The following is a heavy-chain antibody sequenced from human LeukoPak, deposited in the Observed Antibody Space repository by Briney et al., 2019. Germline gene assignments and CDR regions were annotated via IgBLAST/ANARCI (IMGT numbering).Heavy chain of an antibody. CDR2: ISAYNGNT. Sequence: GASVKVSCKASGYTFTSYGISWVRQAPGQGLEWMGWISAYNGNTSYAQKLQGRVTMTTDTSTSTAYMELRSLRSDDTAVYYCARGEVAVAGTRRRRSQYYFDYWGQGTLVTVSS. D-gene: IGHD6-19*01. CDR3: ARGEVAVAGTRRRRSQYYFDY. CDR1: GYTFTSYG. J-gene: IGHJ4*02. V-gene: IGHV1-18*01.